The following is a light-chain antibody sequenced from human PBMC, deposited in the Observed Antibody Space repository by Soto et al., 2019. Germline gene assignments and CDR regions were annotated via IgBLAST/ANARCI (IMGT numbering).Light chain of an antibody. J-gene: IGKJ5*01. CDR2: AAS. V-gene: IGKV3-15*01. CDR3: QQRPDWPIT. Sequence: EIVMTHSPPTLSVCPGEIATLSCRASQNVENKLAWYQQRPGQSPRLLIYAASTRAPGVPARFSGSGSGTDFTLTISRLEPEDFAVYYRQQRPDWPITFGQGTRLEIK. CDR1: QNVENK.